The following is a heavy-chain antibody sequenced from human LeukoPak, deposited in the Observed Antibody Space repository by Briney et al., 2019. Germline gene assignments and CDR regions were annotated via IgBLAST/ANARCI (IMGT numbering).Heavy chain of an antibody. CDR3: ARVWYSGYDLDY. CDR1: GYTFTGYY. D-gene: IGHD5-12*01. Sequence: ASVKVSCKASGYTFTGYYMHWVRQAPGQGLEWMGWINPNSGGTNYAQKFQGRVTMIRDTSISTAYMELSRLRSDDTAVYYCARVWYSGYDLDYWGQGTLVTVSS. J-gene: IGHJ4*02. CDR2: INPNSGGT. V-gene: IGHV1-2*02.